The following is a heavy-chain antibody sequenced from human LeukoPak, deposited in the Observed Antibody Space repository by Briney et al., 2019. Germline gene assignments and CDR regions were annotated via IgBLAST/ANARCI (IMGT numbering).Heavy chain of an antibody. CDR2: ITGSGGST. CDR3: ATERNWVFDY. V-gene: IGHV3-23*01. CDR1: GFTFSSYA. D-gene: IGHD7-27*01. Sequence: AGGSLRLSCAASGFTFSSYAMSWVRQAPGKGLEWVSAITGSGGSTYYADSVKGRFTTSRDNSKNTLYVQMNSLRAEDTAVYYCATERNWVFDYWGQGTLVTVSS. J-gene: IGHJ4*02.